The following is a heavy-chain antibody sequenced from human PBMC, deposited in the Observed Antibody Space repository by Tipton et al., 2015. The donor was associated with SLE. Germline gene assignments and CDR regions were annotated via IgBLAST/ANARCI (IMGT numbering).Heavy chain of an antibody. J-gene: IGHJ4*02. D-gene: IGHD3-3*01. CDR3: AKDFTIAGVNFFDY. CDR1: GFTFSNYV. CDR2: ISTSGDST. Sequence: GSLRLSCAASGFTFSNYVMAWVRQAPGKGLEWVSGISTSGDSTYYADSVKGRFTISRDNSKNTLFLQMNSLRAEDTAVYYCAKDFTIAGVNFFDYWGQGTLVTVSS. V-gene: IGHV3-23*01.